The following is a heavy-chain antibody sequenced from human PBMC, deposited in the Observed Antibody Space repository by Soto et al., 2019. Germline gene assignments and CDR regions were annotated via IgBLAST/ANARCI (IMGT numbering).Heavy chain of an antibody. V-gene: IGHV4-34*01. CDR1: GGSFSGYY. Sequence: SETLSLTCAVYGGSFSGYYWSWIRQPPGKGPEWIGEINHSGSTNYNPSLKSRVTISVDTSKNQFSLKLSSVTAADTAVYYCARVKSIAARYPDYWGQGTLVTVSS. J-gene: IGHJ4*02. CDR3: ARVKSIAARYPDY. CDR2: INHSGST. D-gene: IGHD6-6*01.